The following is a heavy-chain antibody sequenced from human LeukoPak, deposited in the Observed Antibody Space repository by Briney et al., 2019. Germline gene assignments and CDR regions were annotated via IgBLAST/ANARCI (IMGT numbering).Heavy chain of an antibody. CDR3: AKPPYDSSGYYVDY. CDR2: ISSSSSTI. D-gene: IGHD3-22*01. CDR1: GFTFSSYS. J-gene: IGHJ4*02. V-gene: IGHV3-48*01. Sequence: PGGSLRLSCAASGFTFSSYSMNWVRQAPGKGLEWVSYISSSSSTIYYADSVKGRFTISRDNSKNTLYLQMNSLRAEDTAVYYCAKPPYDSSGYYVDYWGQGTLVTVSS.